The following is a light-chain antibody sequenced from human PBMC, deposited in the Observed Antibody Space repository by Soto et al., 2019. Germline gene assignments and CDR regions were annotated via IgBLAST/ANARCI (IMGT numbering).Light chain of an antibody. CDR2: DVS. CDR1: SSDVGGYNY. CDR3: SSYTSTFYV. Sequence: QSVLTQPASVSGSPGQSITISCTGTSSDVGGYNYVSWYQQFPGKAPKLMIYDVSNRPSGFSNRFSGSKSGNTASLTISGLQAEDEADYYCSSYTSTFYVFGSGTKVTVL. J-gene: IGLJ1*01. V-gene: IGLV2-14*01.